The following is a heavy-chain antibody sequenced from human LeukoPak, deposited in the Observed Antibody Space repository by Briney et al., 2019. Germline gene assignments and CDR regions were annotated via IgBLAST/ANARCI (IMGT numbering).Heavy chain of an antibody. V-gene: IGHV3-23*01. CDR1: GFTFSSYA. Sequence: PGGSLRLSCAAFGFTFSSYAMSWVRQAPGQGLEWVSAISGSGGSTYYADSVKGRFTISRDNSKNTLYLQMNSLRAEDTAVYYCARDSSGTVDYWGQGTLVTVSS. CDR2: ISGSGGST. D-gene: IGHD2-8*02. J-gene: IGHJ4*02. CDR3: ARDSSGTVDY.